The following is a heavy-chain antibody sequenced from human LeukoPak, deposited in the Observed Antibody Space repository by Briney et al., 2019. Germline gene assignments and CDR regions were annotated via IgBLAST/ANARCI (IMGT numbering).Heavy chain of an antibody. CDR3: ARGLSTIFVPATACLDF. J-gene: IGHJ4*02. CDR1: GYTFTGYY. Sequence: ASVKVSCKASGYTFTGYYMHWVRQAPRQGLEWMGWINPNSGGTNYAQKFQGWVTMTRDTSISTAYMELSRLRSDDTAVYYCARGLSTIFVPATACLDFWGQGTLVTVSS. V-gene: IGHV1-2*04. D-gene: IGHD3-3*01. CDR2: INPNSGGT.